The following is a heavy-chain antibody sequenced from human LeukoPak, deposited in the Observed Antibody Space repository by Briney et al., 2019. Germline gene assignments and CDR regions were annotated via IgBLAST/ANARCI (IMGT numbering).Heavy chain of an antibody. CDR2: INPNSGGT. Sequence: SVKVSCKASGYTFTGHYIHWVRQAPAQALEWMGWINPNSGGTNYAQKFQGRVTMTRDTSINIVYMDLSGLRSDDTAVYYCARVGVPAAMTWVEFDYWGQGTLVAVSS. CDR1: GYTFTGHY. CDR3: ARVGVPAAMTWVEFDY. D-gene: IGHD2-2*01. J-gene: IGHJ4*02. V-gene: IGHV1-2*02.